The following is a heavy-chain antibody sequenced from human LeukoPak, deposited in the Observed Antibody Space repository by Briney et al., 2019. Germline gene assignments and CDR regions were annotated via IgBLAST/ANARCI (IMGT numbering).Heavy chain of an antibody. Sequence: GGSLRLSCAASGFTFSSYSMNWVRQAPGKGLEWVSYIGSGSRAIYYADSVKGRFTISRDNAKNSLYLQMNSLRAEDTAVYYCATLLTSGIDYWGQGTLVTVSS. V-gene: IGHV3-48*04. CDR3: ATLLTSGIDY. J-gene: IGHJ4*02. CDR2: IGSGSRAI. D-gene: IGHD5-12*01. CDR1: GFTFSSYS.